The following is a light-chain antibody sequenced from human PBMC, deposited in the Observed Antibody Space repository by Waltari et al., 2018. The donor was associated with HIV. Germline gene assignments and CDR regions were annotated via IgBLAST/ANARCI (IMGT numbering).Light chain of an antibody. CDR1: QSVSHN. V-gene: IGKV3-15*01. Sequence: EIVITQSPATLSVSPGETATLSCRASQSVSHNSPRYQQKPVQPPRLVIYAASSRAAGIPARFSGSGSGTEFTLTITSLQSGDFGVYYCQQYSDWPRYTFGGGTNLEIK. J-gene: IGKJ2*01. CDR3: QQYSDWPRYT. CDR2: AAS.